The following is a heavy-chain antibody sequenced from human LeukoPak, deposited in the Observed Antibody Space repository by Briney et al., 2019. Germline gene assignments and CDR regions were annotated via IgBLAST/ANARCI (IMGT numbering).Heavy chain of an antibody. CDR3: VYGGSYYVA. Sequence: GGSLRLSCAASGFTFDDYAMHWVRHAPGKGLESVSGISWNSGSIGYADSVKGRFTISRDNAKNSLYLQMNSLRAEDTALYYWVYGGSYYVAWGQGTLVTVSS. J-gene: IGHJ5*02. V-gene: IGHV3-9*01. CDR1: GFTFDDYA. CDR2: ISWNSGSI. D-gene: IGHD1-26*01.